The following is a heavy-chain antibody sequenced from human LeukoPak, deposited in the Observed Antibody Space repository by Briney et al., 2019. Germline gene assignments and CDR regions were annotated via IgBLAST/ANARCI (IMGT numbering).Heavy chain of an antibody. CDR3: ARVGWLRPINWFHP. CDR1: GGSISSGGYY. Sequence: PSQTLSLTCTVSGGSISSGGYYWSWIRQHPGKGLEWIGYIYYSGSTYYNPSLKSRVTISVDTSKNQFSLKLSSVTAADTAVYYCARVGWLRPINWFHPWGQGTLVTVSS. CDR2: IYYSGST. J-gene: IGHJ5*02. V-gene: IGHV4-31*03. D-gene: IGHD5-12*01.